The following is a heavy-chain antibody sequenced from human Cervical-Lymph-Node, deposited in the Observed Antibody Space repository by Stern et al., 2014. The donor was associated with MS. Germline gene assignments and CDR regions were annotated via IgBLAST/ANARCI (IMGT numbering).Heavy chain of an antibody. CDR3: ARLAWELVPLDY. Sequence: QLQLQESGPGLVKPSETLSLTCTVSGGSISSSSYYWGWIRQPPGKGLEWIGSIYYSGSTYYNPSLKSRVTISVDTSKTHFPLKLSAGTAADTAVYYCARLAWELVPLDYWGQGTLVTVSS. CDR2: IYYSGST. V-gene: IGHV4-39*01. D-gene: IGHD1-26*01. J-gene: IGHJ4*02. CDR1: GGSISSSSYY.